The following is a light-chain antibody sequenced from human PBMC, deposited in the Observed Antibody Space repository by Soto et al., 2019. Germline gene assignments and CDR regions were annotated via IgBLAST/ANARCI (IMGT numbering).Light chain of an antibody. V-gene: IGLV2-14*01. CDR2: EVT. J-gene: IGLJ1*01. CDR1: SSDIGGYNA. CDR3: NSFTSISTLYV. Sequence: QSVLTQPASVSGSPGQTITISCTGTSSDIGGYNAVSWYQHHPGKAPKLIIYEVTHRPAGISDRFSASKSGNTASLTISGLQAEDEADYYCNSFTSISTLYVFGTGTKVTVL.